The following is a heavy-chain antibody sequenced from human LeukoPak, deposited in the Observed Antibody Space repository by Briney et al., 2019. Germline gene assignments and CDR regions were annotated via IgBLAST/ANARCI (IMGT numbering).Heavy chain of an antibody. CDR3: ARDSGWYPVDY. V-gene: IGHV3-7*01. CDR2: IKEDGSEK. D-gene: IGHD6-19*01. Sequence: PGGSLRLSCAASGFTFSNNWMTWVRQAPGKGLEWVANIKEDGSEKNHVDSVKGRFTISRDNAKNSLYLQMNSLRAEDTAVYYCARDSGWYPVDYWGQGTLVTVSS. CDR1: GFTFSNNW. J-gene: IGHJ4*02.